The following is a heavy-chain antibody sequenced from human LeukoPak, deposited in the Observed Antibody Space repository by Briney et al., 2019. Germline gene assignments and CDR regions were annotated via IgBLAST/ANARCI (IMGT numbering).Heavy chain of an antibody. J-gene: IGHJ5*02. CDR2: ISSSSSTI. V-gene: IGHV3-48*01. CDR1: GLTFSSYS. D-gene: IGHD3-16*02. Sequence: GGSLRLSCAASGLTFSSYSMGCVRQAPGKGLEWVSYISSSSSTIYYADSVKGRFTISRDNAKNSLYLQMNSLRAEDTAVYYCARGPKNYDYVWGSYRPGPWGQGTLVTVSS. CDR3: ARGPKNYDYVWGSYRPGP.